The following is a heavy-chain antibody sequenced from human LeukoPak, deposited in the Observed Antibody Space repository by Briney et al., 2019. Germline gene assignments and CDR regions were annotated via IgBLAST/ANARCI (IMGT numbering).Heavy chain of an antibody. CDR2: INHSGST. CDR3: ASDWSLGY. J-gene: IGHJ4*02. CDR1: GFAFSSYW. D-gene: IGHD3-9*01. Sequence: PGGSLRLSCAASGFAFSSYWMSWVRQAPGKGLEWIGEINHSGSTNYNPSLKSRVTISVDTSKNQFSLKLSSVTAADTAVYYCASDWSLGYWGQGTLVTVSS. V-gene: IGHV4-34*01.